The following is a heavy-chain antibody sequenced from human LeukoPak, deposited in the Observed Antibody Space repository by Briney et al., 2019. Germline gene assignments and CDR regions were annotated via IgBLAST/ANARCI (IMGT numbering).Heavy chain of an antibody. Sequence: PGGSLRLSCAASGFTFNNYAMSWVHQAPGKGLGWVSTISGSGGSTYYADSVKGRFTISRDNSKNTLYLEMNSLRADDTAVYYCAKGKSVAGIFDYWGQGTLVTVS. V-gene: IGHV3-23*01. CDR3: AKGKSVAGIFDY. CDR1: GFTFNNYA. CDR2: ISGSGGST. D-gene: IGHD6-19*01. J-gene: IGHJ4*02.